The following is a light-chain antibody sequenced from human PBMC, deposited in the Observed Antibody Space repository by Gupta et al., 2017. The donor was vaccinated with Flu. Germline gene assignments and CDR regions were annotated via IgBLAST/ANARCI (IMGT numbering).Light chain of an antibody. Sequence: PSSLSASVGDRVTITCRASHSISTYLNWYQQKPGKTPKLLIYTASSLQSGVPSRFSGTGSGTDFTLTINSLQPEDFATYYCQQCDCTLWTFGQGTKVE. J-gene: IGKJ1*01. CDR1: HSISTY. CDR3: QQCDCTLWT. V-gene: IGKV1-39*01. CDR2: TAS.